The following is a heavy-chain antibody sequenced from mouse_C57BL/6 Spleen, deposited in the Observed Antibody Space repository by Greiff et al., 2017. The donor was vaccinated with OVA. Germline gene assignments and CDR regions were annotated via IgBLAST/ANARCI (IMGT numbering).Heavy chain of an antibody. D-gene: IGHD2-4*01. Sequence: EVQLQQSGPELVKPGASVKISCKASGYTFTDYYMNWVKQSHGQSLEWIGNINPNNGGTSYNQKFKGKATLTVDKSSSTAYMELRSLTSEDSAVYYCARLVYYDYDEAYWGQGTLVTVSA. V-gene: IGHV1-26*01. CDR2: INPNNGGT. J-gene: IGHJ3*01. CDR3: ARLVYYDYDEAY. CDR1: GYTFTDYY.